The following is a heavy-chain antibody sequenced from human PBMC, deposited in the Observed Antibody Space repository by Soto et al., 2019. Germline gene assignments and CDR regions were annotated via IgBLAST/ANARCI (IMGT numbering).Heavy chain of an antibody. CDR3: ARFRRNYFDS. V-gene: IGHV4-59*01. J-gene: IGHJ4*02. Sequence: LSLTCTVSGDSIIGFYWGWIRQPPGKGLEWIGYINHAESTYYSPSLQSRVTISLDSSKTQFSLILTSVTAADTAVYFCARFRRNYFDSWGQGSLVTVSA. CDR2: INHAEST. D-gene: IGHD3-10*01. CDR1: GDSIIGFY.